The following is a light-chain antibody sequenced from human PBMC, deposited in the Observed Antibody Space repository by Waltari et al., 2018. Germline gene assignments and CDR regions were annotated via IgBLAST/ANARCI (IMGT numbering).Light chain of an antibody. CDR1: SGINAGMSR. J-gene: IGLJ1*01. CDR2: YKSDSDN. CDR3: LIWHSDAYV. Sequence: QAVLTQPASLSASPGVSVRLTCTLGSGINAGMSRIYWYQKKPGSPPQYLLSYKSDSDNHQGSGVPSRFSGSKDGSANAGILLISGLQPDDEADYYCLIWHSDAYVFGSGTEVTVL. V-gene: IGLV5-45*01.